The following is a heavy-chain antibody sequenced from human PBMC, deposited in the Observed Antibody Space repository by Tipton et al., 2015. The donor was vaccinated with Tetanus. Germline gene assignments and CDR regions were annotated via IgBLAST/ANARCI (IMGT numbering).Heavy chain of an antibody. Sequence: SLRLSCAASGFTFSTNAMHWVRQAPGKGLEWVAAIWNDGSYKYYADSVKGRFTVSRDNSKNTLYLEMNSLRAEDTAVYYCARGGVSKNAYNCVCHSLDVWGQGPAVTVSS. CDR3: ARGGVSKNAYNCVCHSLDV. CDR1: GFTFSTNA. CDR2: IWNDGSYK. D-gene: IGHD1-1*01. J-gene: IGHJ6*02. V-gene: IGHV3-33*01.